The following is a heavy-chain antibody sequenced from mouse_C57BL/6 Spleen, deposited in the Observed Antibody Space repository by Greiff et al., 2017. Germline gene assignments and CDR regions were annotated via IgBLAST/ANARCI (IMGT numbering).Heavy chain of an antibody. CDR3: AGAYDYDPYYFDY. CDR1: GYTFTSYT. V-gene: IGHV1-4*01. J-gene: IGHJ2*01. D-gene: IGHD2-4*01. Sequence: VQLQQPGAELVRPGTSVKMSCKASGYTFTSYTMHWVKQRPGQGLEWIGYINPSSGYTKYNQKFKDKATLTADKSSSTAYMQLSSLPSEDSAFDYCAGAYDYDPYYFDYWGQGTTLTVSS. CDR2: INPSSGYT.